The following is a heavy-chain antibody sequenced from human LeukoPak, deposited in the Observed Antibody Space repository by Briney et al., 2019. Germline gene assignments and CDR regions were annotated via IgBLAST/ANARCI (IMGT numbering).Heavy chain of an antibody. J-gene: IGHJ5*02. V-gene: IGHV3-30-3*01. CDR3: ARDGLGAGWFDP. Sequence: GGSLRLSCAASGFTFSSYAMHWVRQAPGKGLEWVAVISYDGSNKYYADSVKGRFTISRDNSKNTLYLQMNSLRAEDTAVHYCARDGLGAGWFDPWGQGTLVTVSS. D-gene: IGHD1-26*01. CDR1: GFTFSSYA. CDR2: ISYDGSNK.